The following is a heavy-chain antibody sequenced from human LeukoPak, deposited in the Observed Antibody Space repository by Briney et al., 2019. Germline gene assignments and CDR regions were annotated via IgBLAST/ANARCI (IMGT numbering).Heavy chain of an antibody. Sequence: SGGSLRLSCAASGFTFSSYGMHWVRQAPGKGLEWVAIIWHDGSNKYYADSVKGRFTISRDNSKNTLYLEMNSLRVEDTAVYYCARDRSTVTYYFDNWGQGSLVTVSS. V-gene: IGHV3-33*08. J-gene: IGHJ4*02. CDR1: GFTFSSYG. D-gene: IGHD4-17*01. CDR3: ARDRSTVTYYFDN. CDR2: IWHDGSNK.